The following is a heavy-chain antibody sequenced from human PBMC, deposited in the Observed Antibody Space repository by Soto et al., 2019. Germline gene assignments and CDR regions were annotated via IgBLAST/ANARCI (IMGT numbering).Heavy chain of an antibody. J-gene: IGHJ4*02. D-gene: IGHD3-10*01. CDR2: ISAYNGNT. CDR3: ARDRWFGEYGYFDC. CDR1: GYTFTSYG. V-gene: IGHV1-18*01. Sequence: ASVRVSCKASGYTFTSYGISWVRQAPGQGLEWMGWISAYNGNTNYAQKLQGRVTMTTDTSTSTAYMELRSLRSDDTAVYYCARDRWFGEYGYFDCWGQGIRVTVAS.